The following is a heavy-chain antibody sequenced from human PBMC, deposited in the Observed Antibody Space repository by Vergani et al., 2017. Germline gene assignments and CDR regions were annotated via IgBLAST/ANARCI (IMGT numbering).Heavy chain of an antibody. CDR2: IYHSGST. CDR3: ARAPNHSGYYYMDV. J-gene: IGHJ6*03. V-gene: IGHV4-30-4*08. CDR1: GGSISSGDYY. Sequence: QVQLQESCPGLVKPSQTLSLTCTVSGGSISSGDYYWSWIRQPPGKGLEWIGYIYHSGSTSYNPSLKSRVTISVDRCKNQFSLKLSSVTAADTAVYYCARAPNHSGYYYMDVWDKGSTVTVSS. D-gene: IGHD1-26*01.